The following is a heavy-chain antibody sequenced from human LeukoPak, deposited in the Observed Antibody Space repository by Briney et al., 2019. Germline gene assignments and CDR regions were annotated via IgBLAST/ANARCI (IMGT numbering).Heavy chain of an antibody. J-gene: IGHJ4*02. CDR3: ARDLKSFSSSWYEPFDN. D-gene: IGHD6-13*01. V-gene: IGHV3-48*03. CDR1: GFTFSSYE. Sequence: SLRLSCAASGFTFSSYEMNWVRQAPGKRLEWVSYISSSGSTIYYADSVKGRFTISSDNAKNSLYLQMTSLRAEDTAVYYCARDLKSFSSSWYEPFDNWGQGTLVTVSS. CDR2: ISSSGSTI.